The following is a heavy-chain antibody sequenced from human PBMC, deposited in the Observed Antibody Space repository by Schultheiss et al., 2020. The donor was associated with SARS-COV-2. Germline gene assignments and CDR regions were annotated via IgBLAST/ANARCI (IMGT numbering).Heavy chain of an antibody. CDR2: ISSSSIDI. CDR3: ARDGETHYYYDSSGYLDY. CDR1: GFSFSNAW. J-gene: IGHJ4*02. Sequence: GGSLRLSCAASGFSFSNAWMSWVRQAPGKGLEWLSFISSSSIDINYADSVKGRFTISRDNSKNTLYLQMNSLRAEDTAVYYCARDGETHYYYDSSGYLDYWGQGTLVTVSS. D-gene: IGHD3-22*01. V-gene: IGHV3-11*06.